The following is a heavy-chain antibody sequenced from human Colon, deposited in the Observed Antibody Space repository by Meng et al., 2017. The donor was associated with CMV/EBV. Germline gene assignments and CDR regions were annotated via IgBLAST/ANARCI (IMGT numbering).Heavy chain of an antibody. CDR1: GGSISSPSYY. CDR2: IYYTGGT. CDR3: TRETGGSSLAY. Sequence: QLQESGPSLGKPSETLSLTCTVSGGSISSPSYYWAWVRQPPGKGLEWIGSIYYTGGTFYSPSLKSRVTISIDTSKNHFSLKLNSVTAADTAMYYCTRETGGSSLAYWGQGILVTVSS. V-gene: IGHV4-39*02. J-gene: IGHJ4*02. D-gene: IGHD6-13*01.